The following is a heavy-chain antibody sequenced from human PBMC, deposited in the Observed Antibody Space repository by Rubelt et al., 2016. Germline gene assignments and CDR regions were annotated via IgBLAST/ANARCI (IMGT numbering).Heavy chain of an antibody. CDR3: ARTQTETEPDY. Sequence: QVTLRESGPALVKPTQTLTLTCTFSGFSLSTSGMCVSWIRQPPGKALEWLALIDWDDEKYYSTSQRTGLTSSKDTSKNLVVLPRTDMDPVDTATYYCARTQTETEPDYWGQGTLVTVSS. D-gene: IGHD1-1*01. CDR2: IDWDDEK. J-gene: IGHJ4*02. V-gene: IGHV2-70*01. CDR1: GFSLSTSGMC.